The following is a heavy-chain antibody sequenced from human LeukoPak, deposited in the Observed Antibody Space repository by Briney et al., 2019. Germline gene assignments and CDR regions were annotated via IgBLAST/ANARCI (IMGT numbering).Heavy chain of an antibody. J-gene: IGHJ6*02. D-gene: IGHD1-26*01. CDR3: ARALPSGSYYADAYYYYGMDV. CDR1: GYTFTGYY. CDR2: INPNSGGT. Sequence: ASVKVSCKASGYTFTGYYMHWVRQAPGQGLEWMGWINPNSGGTNYAQKFQGRVTMTRDTSISTAYMELSRLRSDDTAVYYCARALPSGSYYADAYYYYGMDVWGQGTTVTVSS. V-gene: IGHV1-2*02.